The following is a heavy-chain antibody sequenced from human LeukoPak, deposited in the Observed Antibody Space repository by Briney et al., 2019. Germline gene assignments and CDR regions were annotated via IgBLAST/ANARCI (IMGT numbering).Heavy chain of an antibody. CDR3: ARRSGINYGFFDS. CDR1: GFAFSSYA. Sequence: GGSLRLSCAASGFAFSSYAMSWVRQAPGKGLEWVSAITGNGDYTDYADSVKGRFTISRDNSKNTAYLQMNSLRSEDTAVYYCARRSGINYGFFDSWGQGTLVTVSS. J-gene: IGHJ4*02. V-gene: IGHV3-23*01. D-gene: IGHD1-26*01. CDR2: ITGNGDYT.